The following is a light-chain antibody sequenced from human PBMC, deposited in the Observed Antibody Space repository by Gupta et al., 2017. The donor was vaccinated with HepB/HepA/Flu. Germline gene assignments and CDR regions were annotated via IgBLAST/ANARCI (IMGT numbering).Light chain of an antibody. V-gene: IGKV3-20*01. CDR3: QQYGSSPRT. Sequence: ETVLTQSPGTLSLSPVERATLSCRASQSVSSSYLAWYQQKPGQAPRLLIYGASSRATGIPDRFSGSGSGTDFTLTISRLEPEDFAVYYCQQYGSSPRTFGQGTKLEIK. CDR1: QSVSSSY. CDR2: GAS. J-gene: IGKJ2*02.